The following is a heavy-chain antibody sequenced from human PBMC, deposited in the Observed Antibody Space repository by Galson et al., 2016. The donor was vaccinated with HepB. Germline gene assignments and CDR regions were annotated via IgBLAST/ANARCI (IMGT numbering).Heavy chain of an antibody. CDR3: ARQVRVLGPRHPWLGAFDS. Sequence: SETLSLTCSVSSVSISNSSYYWGWIRQPPGKGLEWIGSMYYSGSTYYNPSLKSRVSMSVDTSNKQFSLRLTSVIAADTAVYYCARQVRVLGPRHPWLGAFDSWGQGTLVAVSS. CDR2: MYYSGST. J-gene: IGHJ4*02. V-gene: IGHV4-39*01. CDR1: SVSISNSSYY. D-gene: IGHD3-10*01.